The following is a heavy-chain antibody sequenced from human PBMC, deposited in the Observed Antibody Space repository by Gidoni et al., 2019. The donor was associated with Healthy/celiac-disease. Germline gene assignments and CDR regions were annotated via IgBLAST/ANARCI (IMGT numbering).Heavy chain of an antibody. V-gene: IGHV1-69*01. CDR3: AREKYCSGGSCYSGYYYGMDV. Sequence: SSYAISWVRQAPGQGLEWMGGIIPIFGTANYAQKFQGRVTITADESTSTAYMELSSLRSEDTAVYYCAREKYCSGGSCYSGYYYGMDVWGQGTTVTVSS. D-gene: IGHD2-15*01. CDR2: IIPIFGTA. J-gene: IGHJ6*02. CDR1: SSYA.